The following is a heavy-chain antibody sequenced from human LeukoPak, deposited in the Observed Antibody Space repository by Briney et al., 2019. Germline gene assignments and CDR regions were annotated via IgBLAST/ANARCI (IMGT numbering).Heavy chain of an antibody. CDR3: ASPMYSSGWYAGFDY. V-gene: IGHV3-66*01. CDR1: GFTVSSNY. J-gene: IGHJ4*02. Sequence: GGSLRLSCAASGFTVSSNYMSWVRQAPGKGLEWVSVIYSGGSTYYADSVKGRFTISRDNSKNTLYLQMNSLRAEDTAVYYCASPMYSSGWYAGFDYWGQGTLVTVSS. D-gene: IGHD6-19*01. CDR2: IYSGGST.